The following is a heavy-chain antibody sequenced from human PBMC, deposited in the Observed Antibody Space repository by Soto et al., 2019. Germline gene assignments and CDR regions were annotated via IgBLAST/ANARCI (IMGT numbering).Heavy chain of an antibody. CDR3: ARSREQWLVDAFDI. CDR2: INPTGSP. Sequence: PSETLSLTCVVTGGSLTGYYWSWIRQPPGRGLEWIGEINPTGSPKYNPSLMSRVTISVDTSKNQFSMKLSSVTAADTAVFYCARSREQWLVDAFDIWGQGTMVTV. D-gene: IGHD6-19*01. V-gene: IGHV4-34*01. J-gene: IGHJ3*02. CDR1: GGSLTGYY.